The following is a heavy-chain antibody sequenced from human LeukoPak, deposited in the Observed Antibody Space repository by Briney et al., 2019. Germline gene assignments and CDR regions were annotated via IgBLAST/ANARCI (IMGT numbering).Heavy chain of an antibody. CDR3: AKDLWSSSFNWFDP. CDR1: GFTFSSYG. D-gene: IGHD6-13*01. Sequence: GGSLRLSCAASGFTFSSYGMHWVRQAPGKGLEWVSAISGSGGSTYYADSVKGRFTISRDNSKNTLYLQMNSLRAEDTAVYYCAKDLWSSSFNWFDPWGQGTLVTVSS. J-gene: IGHJ5*02. V-gene: IGHV3-23*01. CDR2: ISGSGGST.